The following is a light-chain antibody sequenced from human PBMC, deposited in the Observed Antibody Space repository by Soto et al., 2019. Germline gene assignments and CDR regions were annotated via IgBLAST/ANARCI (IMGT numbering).Light chain of an antibody. CDR2: GAS. V-gene: IGKV3-20*01. CDR1: QSVYSS. J-gene: IGKJ1*01. Sequence: EIVLTQSPGTLSLSPGERATLSCRASQSVYSSLAWYQQKPGQAPRLLIYGASNRATGIPDRFSGSGSGTDFTLTISRLEPEDFAVYYCHQYDSWTFGQGTKVDIK. CDR3: HQYDSWT.